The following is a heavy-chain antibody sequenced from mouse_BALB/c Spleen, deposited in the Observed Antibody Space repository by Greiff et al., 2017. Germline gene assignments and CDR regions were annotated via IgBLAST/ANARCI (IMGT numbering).Heavy chain of an antibody. J-gene: IGHJ3*01. CDR1: GFTFSSYA. CDR2: ISSGGST. Sequence: EVQRVESGGGLVKPGGSLKLSCAASGFTFSSYAMSWVRQTPEKRLEWVASISSGGSTYYPDSVKGRFTISRDNARNILYLQMSSLRSEDTAMYYCARKASTTATSWFAYWGQGTLVTVSA. V-gene: IGHV5-6-5*01. CDR3: ARKASTTATSWFAY. D-gene: IGHD1-2*01.